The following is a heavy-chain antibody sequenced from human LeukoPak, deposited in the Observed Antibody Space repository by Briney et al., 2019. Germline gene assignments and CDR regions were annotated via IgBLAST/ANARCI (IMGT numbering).Heavy chain of an antibody. Sequence: SETLSLTCTVSGGSISSYYWSWIRQPPGKGLEWIGYIYYSGSTNYNPSLKSRVTISVDTSKNQFSLKLSSVTAADTAVYYCARVSSSWTAYYYFYYWGQGTLVTVSS. CDR2: IYYSGST. CDR1: GGSISSYY. V-gene: IGHV4-59*01. J-gene: IGHJ4*02. CDR3: ARVSSSWTAYYYFYY. D-gene: IGHD6-13*01.